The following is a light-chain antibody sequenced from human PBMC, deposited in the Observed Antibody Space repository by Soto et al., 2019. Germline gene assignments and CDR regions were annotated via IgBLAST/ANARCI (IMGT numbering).Light chain of an antibody. Sequence: EIVMTQSPATLSVSPGERATLSCRASQSVSSNLAWYQQKPGQAPRLLIYGAFTRATGIPARFSGSGSGTEFTLTISSLQSEDFAVYYCQQYNNWVLTFGGGTKVDIK. V-gene: IGKV3-15*01. CDR2: GAF. CDR3: QQYNNWVLT. CDR1: QSVSSN. J-gene: IGKJ4*01.